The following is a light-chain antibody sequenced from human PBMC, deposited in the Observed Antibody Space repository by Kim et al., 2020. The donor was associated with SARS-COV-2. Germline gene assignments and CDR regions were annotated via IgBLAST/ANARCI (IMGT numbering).Light chain of an antibody. V-gene: IGLV3-19*01. CDR2: GKN. Sequence: SSELTQDPAVSVALGQTVRITCQGDSLRSYYASWYQQKPGQAPVLVIYGKNNRPSGIPDRFSGSSSGKTASLTITGAQAEDEADYYCNSRDSSGNHVVFG. CDR3: NSRDSSGNHVV. CDR1: SLRSYY. J-gene: IGLJ2*01.